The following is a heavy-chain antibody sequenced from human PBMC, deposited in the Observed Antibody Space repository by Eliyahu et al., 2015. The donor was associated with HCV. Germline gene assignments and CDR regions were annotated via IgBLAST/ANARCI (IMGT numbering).Heavy chain of an antibody. CDR1: GXSISSSSYY. V-gene: IGHV4-39*01. D-gene: IGHD3-22*01. J-gene: IGHJ4*02. CDR3: ARHGDSSGYLTYYFDY. Sequence: QLQLQESGPGLVKPSETLSLTCTVXGXSISSSSYYWGWIRQPPGKGLEWIGSXYYXXSTXXNPSLKSRXTISVDTSKNQFSLKLSSVTAADTAVYYCARHGDSSGYLTYYFDYWGQGTLVTVSS. CDR2: XYYXXST.